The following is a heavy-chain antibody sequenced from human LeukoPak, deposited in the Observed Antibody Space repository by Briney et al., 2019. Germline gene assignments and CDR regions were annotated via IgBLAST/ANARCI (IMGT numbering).Heavy chain of an antibody. CDR2: IYHSGSA. CDR1: AYSISSGYY. Sequence: PSETLSLTCAVSAYSISSGYYWGWIRQPPGKGLEWIGSIYHSGSAQYSPSLKSRVTISVDTSKNQFSLKLSSVTAADTAVYYCGRLRGSGSYFDYWGQGTLVTVSS. V-gene: IGHV4-38-2*01. D-gene: IGHD3-10*01. CDR3: GRLRGSGSYFDY. J-gene: IGHJ4*02.